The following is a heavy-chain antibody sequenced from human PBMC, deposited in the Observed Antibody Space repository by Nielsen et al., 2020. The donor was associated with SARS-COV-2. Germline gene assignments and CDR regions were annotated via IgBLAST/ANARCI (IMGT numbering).Heavy chain of an antibody. J-gene: IGHJ4*02. CDR2: ISDSSYYT. D-gene: IGHD3-9*01. CDR3: ARGGDILTGYSDY. V-gene: IGHV3-11*05. CDR1: GFPFSDSY. Sequence: GESLKISCLASGFPFSDSYMSWIRQAPGKGLEWISYISDSSYYTNYADSVKGRFTISRDNAKNSLYLQMNSLRAEDTALYHCARGGDILTGYSDYWGQGTLVTVSS.